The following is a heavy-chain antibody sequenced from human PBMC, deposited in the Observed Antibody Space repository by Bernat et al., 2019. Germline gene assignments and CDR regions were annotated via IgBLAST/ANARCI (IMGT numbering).Heavy chain of an antibody. CDR2: IYSDGDT. J-gene: IGHJ6*02. V-gene: IGHV3-53*01. Sequence: EVQLVESGGNLIQPGGSLRLSCAASGFTVSSKYMSWVRQAPGKGLEWVSVIYSDGDTYYADSVKGRFTISRDSFKNTLYLQMNSLRAEDTAVYYCAKSDSSGYYSGGLFYGMDVWGQGTTVTVSS. CDR1: GFTVSSKY. CDR3: AKSDSSGYYSGGLFYGMDV. D-gene: IGHD3-22*01.